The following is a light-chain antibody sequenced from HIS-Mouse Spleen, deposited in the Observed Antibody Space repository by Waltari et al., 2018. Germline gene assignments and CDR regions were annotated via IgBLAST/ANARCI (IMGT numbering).Light chain of an antibody. Sequence: SSELTQYPAVSVALGQTVRITCQGDSLRSYYASWYQQKPGQAPVLVIYGKNNRPALIPDRFSGSSSGNTASLTITGAQAEDKADYYCNSRDSSGNHVVFGGGTKLTVL. CDR1: SLRSYY. J-gene: IGLJ2*01. CDR2: GKN. V-gene: IGLV3-19*01. CDR3: NSRDSSGNHVV.